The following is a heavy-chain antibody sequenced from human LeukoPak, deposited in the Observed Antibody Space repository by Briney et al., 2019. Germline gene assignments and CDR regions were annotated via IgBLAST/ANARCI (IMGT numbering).Heavy chain of an antibody. CDR2: IYYSGST. Sequence: KPSETLSLTCTVSGGSISSSSYYWGWIRQPPGKGLEWIGSIYYSGSTYYNPSLKSRVTISVDKSKNQFSLKLSSVTAADTAVYYCARAPVVVTAPYAFDIWGQGTMVTVSS. J-gene: IGHJ3*02. CDR3: ARAPVVVTAPYAFDI. CDR1: GGSISSSSYY. D-gene: IGHD2-21*02. V-gene: IGHV4-39*07.